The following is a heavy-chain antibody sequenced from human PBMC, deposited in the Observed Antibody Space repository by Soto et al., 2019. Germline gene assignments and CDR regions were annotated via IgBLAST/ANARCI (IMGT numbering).Heavy chain of an antibody. D-gene: IGHD2-15*01. CDR1: GGSLSSSSYY. V-gene: IGHV4-39*02. Sequence: LSLTCTVSGGSLSSSSYYWGWIRQPPGQGLAWTGNIFYSENTYYHTSLKSRVTTAGATSKHRFSPKVCSVPAAEAAVYFCALHQYAGPAATERFDPWGQVTQGTVSS. J-gene: IGHJ5*02. CDR3: ALHQYAGPAATERFDP. CDR2: IFYSENT.